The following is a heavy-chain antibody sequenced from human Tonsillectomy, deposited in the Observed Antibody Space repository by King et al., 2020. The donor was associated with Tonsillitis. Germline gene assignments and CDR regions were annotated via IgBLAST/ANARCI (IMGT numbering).Heavy chain of an antibody. D-gene: IGHD1-26*01. CDR1: GFTFSDYY. CDR3: ARGLSGRESTSAAWGGGY. Sequence: VQLVESGGGLVKPGGSLRLSCAASGFTFSDYYMSWIRQAPGKGLEWVSYISSSSSYTNYADSVKGRFTISRDNAKNSLYLQMNSLRAEDTAVYYCARGLSGRESTSAAWGGGYWGQGTLVTVSS. V-gene: IGHV3-11*05. J-gene: IGHJ4*02. CDR2: ISSSSSYT.